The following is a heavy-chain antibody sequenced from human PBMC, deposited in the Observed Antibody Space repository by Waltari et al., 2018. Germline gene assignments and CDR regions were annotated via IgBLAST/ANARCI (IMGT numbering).Heavy chain of an antibody. CDR3: AKDLQGSIDS. D-gene: IGHD4-4*01. J-gene: IGHJ4*02. CDR1: GYTFTAYS. V-gene: IGHV1-2*06. CDR2: ISPKSGVT. Sequence: QVQLVQSGAEVKEPGASVMVSCKASGYTFTAYSIHWVRLAPGQGLEWMGRISPKSGVTTYAQKFQCRVTMTRDTSIRTAYMELSRLRSDDTAFYYCAKDLQGSIDSWGQGTLLAVSS.